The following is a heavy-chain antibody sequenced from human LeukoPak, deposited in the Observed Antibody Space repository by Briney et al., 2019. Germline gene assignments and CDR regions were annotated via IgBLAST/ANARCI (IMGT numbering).Heavy chain of an antibody. Sequence: GGSLRLSCAASGFTFSLNSMNWVRQAPGKGLEWVSSISSSSSYIYYADSVKGRFTISRDNAKNSLYLQMNSLRAEDTAVYYCARDLSAVPHYFQHWGQGTLVTVSS. CDR1: GFTFSLNS. CDR3: ARDLSAVPHYFQH. D-gene: IGHD1-1*01. CDR2: ISSSSSYI. J-gene: IGHJ1*01. V-gene: IGHV3-21*01.